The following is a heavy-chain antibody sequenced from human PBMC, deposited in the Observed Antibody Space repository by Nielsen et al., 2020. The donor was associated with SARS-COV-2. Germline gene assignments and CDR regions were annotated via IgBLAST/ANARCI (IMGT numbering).Heavy chain of an antibody. Sequence: GESLKISCAASGFTFSNYWMNWVRQAPGKGLEWVANIKQDGSEKYYVDSVKGRFTISRDNAKNSLYLQMNSLRAEDTAVYYCASGWNFDYWGQGTLVTVSS. V-gene: IGHV3-7*02. J-gene: IGHJ4*02. CDR3: ASGWNFDY. CDR1: GFTFSNYW. CDR2: IKQDGSEK. D-gene: IGHD6-19*01.